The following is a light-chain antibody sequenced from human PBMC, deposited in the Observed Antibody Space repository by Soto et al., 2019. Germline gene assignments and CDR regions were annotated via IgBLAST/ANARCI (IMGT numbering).Light chain of an antibody. CDR1: QSVSSTY. V-gene: IGKV3-20*01. CDR2: GAS. CDR3: QQYAGSPWT. Sequence: EIVLTQSPGTLSLSPGERATLSCRASQSVSSTYLAWYQQKPGQAPRLLIYGASSRDTGIPDRFSGSGSGTDFTLIISRLEHEDFAVYYCQQYAGSPWTFGQGTKVEIK. J-gene: IGKJ1*01.